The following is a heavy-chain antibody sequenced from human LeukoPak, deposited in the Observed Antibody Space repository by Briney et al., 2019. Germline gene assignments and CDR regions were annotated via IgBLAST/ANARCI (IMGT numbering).Heavy chain of an antibody. J-gene: IGHJ4*02. D-gene: IGHD6-13*01. CDR2: IGTCGATT. Sequence: GGSLRLSCAASGFTFSSYAMCWVRQAPAKGLAWVSVIGTCGATTYYADSVKGRFTISRDNYKNTLYLQMNSLRAEDTAVYYCANRRTAAGEKYFDYWGQGTLVTVSS. CDR1: GFTFSSYA. V-gene: IGHV3-23*01. CDR3: ANRRTAAGEKYFDY.